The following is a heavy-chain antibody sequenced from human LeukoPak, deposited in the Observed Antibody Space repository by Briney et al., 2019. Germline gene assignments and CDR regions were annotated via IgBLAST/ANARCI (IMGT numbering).Heavy chain of an antibody. CDR3: ARVYRGSYYYELFDY. D-gene: IGHD1-26*01. CDR2: MNPNSGNT. J-gene: IGHJ4*02. CDR1: GYTFTSYD. Sequence: ASVKVSCKASGYTFTSYDINWVRQATGQGLEWMGWMNPNSGNTGYAQKFQGRVTMTTDTSTSTAYMELRSLRSDDTAVYYCARVYRGSYYYELFDYWGQGTLVTVPS. V-gene: IGHV1-8*01.